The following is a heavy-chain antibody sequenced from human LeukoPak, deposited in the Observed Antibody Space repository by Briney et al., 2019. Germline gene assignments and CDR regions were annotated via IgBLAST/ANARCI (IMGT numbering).Heavy chain of an antibody. Sequence: SETLSLTCAVYGGSFSGYYWSWIRQPPGKGLEWIGEINHSGSTNYNPSLKSRVTISVDTSKNQFSPKLSSVTAADTAVYYCARVGSGSYYADYWGQGTLVTVSS. D-gene: IGHD1-26*01. V-gene: IGHV4-34*01. CDR3: ARVGSGSYYADY. CDR1: GGSFSGYY. CDR2: INHSGST. J-gene: IGHJ4*02.